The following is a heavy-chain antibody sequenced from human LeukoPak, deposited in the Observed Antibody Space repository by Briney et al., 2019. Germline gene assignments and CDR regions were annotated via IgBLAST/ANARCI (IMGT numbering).Heavy chain of an antibody. V-gene: IGHV3-23*01. D-gene: IGHD6-19*01. CDR2: ISGSGGST. J-gene: IGHJ4*02. CDR3: AKMESRYSSGSVTDY. Sequence: GGSLRLSCAASGFTFSSYGMSWVRQAPGKGLEWVSAISGSGGSTYYADSVKGRFTISRDNSKDTLYLQMNSLRAEDTAVYYCAKMESRYSSGSVTDYWGQGTLVTVSS. CDR1: GFTFSSYG.